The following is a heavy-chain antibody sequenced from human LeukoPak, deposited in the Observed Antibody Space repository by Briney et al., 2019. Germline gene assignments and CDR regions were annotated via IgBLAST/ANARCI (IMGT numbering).Heavy chain of an antibody. CDR1: GGSISSYY. V-gene: IGHV4-59*01. D-gene: IGHD3-16*01. CDR3: ARGLGPGDLFDY. Sequence: PSETLSLTCTVSGGSISSYYWSWIRQPPGKGLEWIGYIYYSGSTNYNPSLKSRVTISVDTSKNQFSLKLSSVTAADTAVYYCARGLGPGDLFDYWGQGTLVTVSS. CDR2: IYYSGST. J-gene: IGHJ4*02.